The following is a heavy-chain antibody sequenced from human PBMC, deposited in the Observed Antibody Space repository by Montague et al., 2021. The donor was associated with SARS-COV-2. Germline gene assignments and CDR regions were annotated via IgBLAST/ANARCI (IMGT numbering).Heavy chain of an antibody. CDR1: GGSFSGYY. V-gene: IGHV4-34*01. D-gene: IGHD2-15*01. CDR2: INHSGTA. Sequence: SETLSLTCAVYGGSFSGYYWSWLRQSPGSGLEWIAEINHSGTANYNPSLESRVSISVDTSKNQFTLKLTSVTAADTAMYYCAKEREGVRAARTLGAFDLWGQGTTVTVSS. J-gene: IGHJ3*01. CDR3: AKEREGVRAARTLGAFDL.